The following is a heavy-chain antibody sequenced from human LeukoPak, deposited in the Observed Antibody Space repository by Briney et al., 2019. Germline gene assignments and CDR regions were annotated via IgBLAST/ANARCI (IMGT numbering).Heavy chain of an antibody. Sequence: ASVKVSFKASGYTFTSYYMHWVRQAPGQGLEWMGIINPSGGSTSYAQKFQGRVTMTRDTSTSTVYMELSSLRSEDTAVYYCARASLPGGWYSAWFDPWGQGTLVTVSS. V-gene: IGHV1-46*01. D-gene: IGHD6-19*01. CDR1: GYTFTSYY. J-gene: IGHJ5*02. CDR2: INPSGGST. CDR3: ARASLPGGWYSAWFDP.